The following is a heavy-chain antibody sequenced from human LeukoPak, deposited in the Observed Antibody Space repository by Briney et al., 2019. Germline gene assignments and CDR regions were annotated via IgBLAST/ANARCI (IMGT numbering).Heavy chain of an antibody. J-gene: IGHJ4*02. CDR3: AKDRRTTETFDY. D-gene: IGHD1-1*01. CDR2: IYSGGST. CDR1: GFTVSSNF. V-gene: IGHV3-66*01. Sequence: GGSLRLSCAASGFTVSSNFMSWVRQAPGKGLEWVSVIYSGGSTYYADSVKGRFTISRDNSKNTLYLQMNSLRAEDTAVYYCAKDRRTTETFDYWGQGTLVTVSS.